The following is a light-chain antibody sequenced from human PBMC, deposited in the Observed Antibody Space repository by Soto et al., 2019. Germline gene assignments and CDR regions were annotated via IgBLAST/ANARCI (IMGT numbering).Light chain of an antibody. CDR1: QSVSSF. CDR3: QQYSNWPSWT. V-gene: IGKV3-15*01. CDR2: GAS. Sequence: EKVMTQSPATLSMSPGERATLSCRASQSVSSFLAWYQQKPGQAPRLLIYGASTRATGIPARFSGSGSGTESTLTISSLQSEDFAVYYCQQYSNWPSWTFGQGTKV. J-gene: IGKJ1*01.